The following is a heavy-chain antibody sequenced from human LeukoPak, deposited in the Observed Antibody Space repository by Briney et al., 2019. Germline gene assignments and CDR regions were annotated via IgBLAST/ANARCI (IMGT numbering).Heavy chain of an antibody. V-gene: IGHV4-59*08. Sequence: SETLSLTCTVSGGSISSYYWRWIPQPPGRGVEWIGYIYYCGGTNYNPSLKSRVTISVDTSKNQFSLKLSSVSAADTAVYYCARKGTKFQAFDIWGQGTMVTVSS. CDR2: IYYCGGT. CDR1: GGSISSYY. CDR3: ARKGTKFQAFDI. D-gene: IGHD1-1*01. J-gene: IGHJ3*02.